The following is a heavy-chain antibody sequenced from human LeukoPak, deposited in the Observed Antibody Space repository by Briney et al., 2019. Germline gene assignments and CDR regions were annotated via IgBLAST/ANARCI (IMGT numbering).Heavy chain of an antibody. Sequence: SETLSLTCTVSGGSISSSSYYWGWIRQPPGKGLEWIGSIYYSGSTSYNPSLKSRVTISVDTSKNQFSLKPSSVTAADTAVYYCARGVTLIVVVIHDWYFDLWGRGTVFTVSS. CDR3: ARGVTLIVVVIHDWYFDL. D-gene: IGHD3-22*01. J-gene: IGHJ2*01. CDR2: IYYSGST. CDR1: GGSISSSSYY. V-gene: IGHV4-39*01.